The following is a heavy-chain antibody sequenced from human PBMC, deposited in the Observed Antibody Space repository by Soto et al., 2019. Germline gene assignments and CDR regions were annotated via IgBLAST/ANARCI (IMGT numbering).Heavy chain of an antibody. CDR1: GFTFSSYS. Sequence: GGTLRLSCAASGFTFSSYSMNWVRPAPGKGLEWVSSISSSSSYIYYADSVKGRFTISRDNAKNSLYLQMNSLRAEDTAVYYCARVRGFYSGSERGGLGMDVWGQGTTVTVSS. J-gene: IGHJ6*02. D-gene: IGHD1-26*01. CDR2: ISSSSSYI. CDR3: ARVRGFYSGSERGGLGMDV. V-gene: IGHV3-21*01.